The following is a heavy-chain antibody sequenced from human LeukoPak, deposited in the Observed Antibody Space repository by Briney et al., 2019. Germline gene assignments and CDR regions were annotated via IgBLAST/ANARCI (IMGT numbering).Heavy chain of an antibody. CDR1: GDSVSSNSAA. CDR3: ATNYDILTGYLWGDAFDI. J-gene: IGHJ3*02. D-gene: IGHD3-9*01. Sequence: SQTLSLTCAISGDSVSSNSAAWNWIRQSPSRGLEWLGRTYYRSKWYNDYAVSVKSRITINPDTSKNQFSLQLNSVTPEDTAVYYRATNYDILTGYLWGDAFDIWGQGTMVTVSS. V-gene: IGHV6-1*01. CDR2: TYYRSKWYN.